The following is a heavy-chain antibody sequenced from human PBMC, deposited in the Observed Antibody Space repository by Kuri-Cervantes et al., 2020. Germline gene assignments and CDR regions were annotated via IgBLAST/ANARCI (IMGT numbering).Heavy chain of an antibody. CDR2: VHHSGSA. CDR1: GYSISTGFY. V-gene: IGHV4-38-2*01. Sequence: SETLSLTCAVSGYSISTGFYWGWIRQPPGKGLEWIGSVHHSGSAYYNPSLNSRLTMSLDTSKNQFSLNLTSVTAADTAVYYCARAPLDDYSNYKEEGWFDPWGQGTLVTVSS. CDR3: ARAPLDDYSNYKEEGWFDP. D-gene: IGHD4-11*01. J-gene: IGHJ5*02.